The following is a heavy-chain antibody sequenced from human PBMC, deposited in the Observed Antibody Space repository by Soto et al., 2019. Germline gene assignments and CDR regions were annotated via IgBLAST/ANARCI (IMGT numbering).Heavy chain of an antibody. J-gene: IGHJ4*02. CDR2: ISDSGVTS. D-gene: IGHD1-26*01. CDR1: GFIFSTYV. V-gene: IGHV3-23*04. Sequence: EVQLVDSGGGLVQPGGSLRLSCAASGFIFSTYVMSWVRQAPGKGLEWVLSISDSGVTSYYADSVKGRFTISRDNSKTTLYLQMNSLRAEDTAIYYCAKRPRALLTFDYWGQGTLVNVSS. CDR3: AKRPRALLTFDY.